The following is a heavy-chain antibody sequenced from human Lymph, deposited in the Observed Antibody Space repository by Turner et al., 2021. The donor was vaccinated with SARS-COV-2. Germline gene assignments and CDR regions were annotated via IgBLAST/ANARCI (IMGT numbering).Heavy chain of an antibody. CDR3: ARGGPNGYISAFDI. Sequence: QVQLVESGGGVVQPGRSLRLSCAASGFTFSSYGIHWVRQAPGKGLEWVAVVWYDGSNKYYADSVKGRFTIARDNSKNTLYLQMNSLRAEDTAVYYCARGGPNGYISAFDIWGQGTMVTVSS. CDR2: VWYDGSNK. J-gene: IGHJ3*02. V-gene: IGHV3-33*01. CDR1: GFTFSSYG. D-gene: IGHD3-22*01.